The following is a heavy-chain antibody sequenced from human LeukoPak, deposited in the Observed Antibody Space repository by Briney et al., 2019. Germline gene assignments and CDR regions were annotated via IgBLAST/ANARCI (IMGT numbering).Heavy chain of an antibody. J-gene: IGHJ4*02. CDR3: AIITMVRGVISDY. Sequence: PSETLSLTCTVSGGSISSYYWSWIRQPPGKGLEWIGEINHSGSTNYNPSLKSRVTISVDTSKNQFSLKLSSVTAADTAVYYCAIITMVRGVISDYWGQGTLVTVSS. CDR2: INHSGST. V-gene: IGHV4-34*01. D-gene: IGHD3-10*01. CDR1: GGSISSYY.